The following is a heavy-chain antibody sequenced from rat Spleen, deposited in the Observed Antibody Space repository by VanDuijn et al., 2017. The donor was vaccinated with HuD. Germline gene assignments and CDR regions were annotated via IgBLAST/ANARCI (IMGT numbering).Heavy chain of an antibody. CDR1: GFTFSSHG. CDR2: ISTGGDNT. D-gene: IGHD1-5*01. V-gene: IGHV5S14*01. CDR3: ARLGYNPFDS. J-gene: IGHJ2*01. Sequence: EVQLVESGGGLVQPGRSLKLSCAASGFTFSSHGMAWVRQTPTKGLEWVASISTGGDNTHYRHSVKGRFTISRDTVKNTQYLQMDSLRSEDTATYYCARLGYNPFDSWGQGVMVTVSS.